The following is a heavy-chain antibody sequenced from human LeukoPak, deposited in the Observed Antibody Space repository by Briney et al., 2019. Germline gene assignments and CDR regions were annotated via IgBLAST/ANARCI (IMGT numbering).Heavy chain of an antibody. J-gene: IGHJ6*03. CDR3: ARDQGTQIAAHNYYMDV. Sequence: PGGSLRLSCAASGFTVSSNYMSWVRQAPGKGLEWVSVIYSGGSTYYADSVKGRFTISRDNSKNTLYLQMNSLRAEDTPVYYCARDQGTQIAAHNYYMDVWGKGTTVTVSS. D-gene: IGHD6-6*01. CDR2: IYSGGST. CDR1: GFTVSSNY. V-gene: IGHV3-53*01.